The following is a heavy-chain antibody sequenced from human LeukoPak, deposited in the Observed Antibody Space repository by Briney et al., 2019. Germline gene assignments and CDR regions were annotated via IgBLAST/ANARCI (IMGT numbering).Heavy chain of an antibody. D-gene: IGHD1-1*01. CDR3: ARYDSHGSCSTQLEY. Sequence: SETLSLTCADSGYSISVAKYWAWFRQPPGKGLEWIGRIFRGGSTSYNPSLKSRLTMSMDTSKNQFSLQLTSVTAADTAVYYCARYDSHGSCSTQLEYWGQGILVTISS. V-gene: IGHV4-38-2*01. J-gene: IGHJ4*02. CDR1: GYSISVAKY. CDR2: IFRGGST.